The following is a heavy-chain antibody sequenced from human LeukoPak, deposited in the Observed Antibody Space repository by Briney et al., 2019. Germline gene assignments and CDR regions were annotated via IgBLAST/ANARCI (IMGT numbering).Heavy chain of an antibody. CDR2: INPSLPIT. J-gene: IGHJ5*02. CDR3: ARDYHPRGYQLQNRQGWFDP. CDR1: GATFTSYT. D-gene: IGHD2-2*01. Sequence: SVKVSCKASGATFTSYTFTWVRQAPGQGLEWMGRINPSLPITAYAQNFQGRLTLTADKVTNTAYIELSSLRFEDTAVYYCARDYHPRGYQLQNRQGWFDPWGQGTLVTVSS. V-gene: IGHV1-69*04.